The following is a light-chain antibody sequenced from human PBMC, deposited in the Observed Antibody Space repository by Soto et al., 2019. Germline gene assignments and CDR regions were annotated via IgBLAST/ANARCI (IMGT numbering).Light chain of an antibody. Sequence: EFVLTQAPGTLSLSPGERATLSCRASQSVSSSLAWYQQKPGQAPRLLIYDASSRATGIPERFSGSGSGTDFTLTISTLEPEDFALYYCLRYGGSPRTFGQGTKVEIK. CDR2: DAS. J-gene: IGKJ1*01. V-gene: IGKV3-20*01. CDR3: LRYGGSPRT. CDR1: QSVSSS.